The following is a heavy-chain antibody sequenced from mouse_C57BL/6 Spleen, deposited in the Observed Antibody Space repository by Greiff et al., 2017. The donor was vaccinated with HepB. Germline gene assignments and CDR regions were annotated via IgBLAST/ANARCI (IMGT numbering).Heavy chain of an antibody. J-gene: IGHJ3*01. CDR3: AGDYDAWFAY. Sequence: VQLQQSGPELVKPGASVKISCKASGYSFTSYYIHWVKQRPGQGLEWIGWIYPGSGNTKYNEKFKGKATLTADTSSSTAYMHLSSLTSEDSAVYYCAGDYDAWFAYWGQGTLVTVSA. CDR1: GYSFTSYY. V-gene: IGHV1-66*01. CDR2: IYPGSGNT. D-gene: IGHD2-4*01.